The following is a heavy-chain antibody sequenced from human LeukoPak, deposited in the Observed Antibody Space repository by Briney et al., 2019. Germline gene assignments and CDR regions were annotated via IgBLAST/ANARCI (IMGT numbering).Heavy chain of an antibody. J-gene: IGHJ4*02. D-gene: IGHD4-17*01. CDR1: GFTVSNNY. Sequence: GGSLRLSCAASGFTVSNNYMTCVRQAPAKGLEWVAVIWYDGSNKYFADSVKGRFTISRDNSKNTVYLQMNSLRVEDTAVYYCAKPSDYADYLPFDCWGRGTLVTVSS. CDR3: AKPSDYADYLPFDC. V-gene: IGHV3-33*06. CDR2: IWYDGSNK.